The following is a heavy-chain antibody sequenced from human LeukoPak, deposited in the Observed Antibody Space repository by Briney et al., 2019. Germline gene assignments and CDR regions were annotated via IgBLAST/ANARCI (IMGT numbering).Heavy chain of an antibody. J-gene: IGHJ4*02. V-gene: IGHV3-15*01. D-gene: IGHD3-22*01. CDR2: IKSKTDGGTT. CDR3: TTDEYYYDSSGSFDY. Sequence: GGSLRLSCAASGFTFSNAWMSWVRQAPGKGLGWVGRIKSKTDGGTTDYAAPVKGRFTISRDDSKNTLYLQMNSLKTEDTAVYYCTTDEYYYDSSGSFDYWGQGTLVTVSS. CDR1: GFTFSNAW.